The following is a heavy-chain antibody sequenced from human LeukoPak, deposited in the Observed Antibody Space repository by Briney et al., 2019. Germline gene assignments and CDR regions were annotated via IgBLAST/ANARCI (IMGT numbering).Heavy chain of an antibody. CDR3: AKSVAIYFYYGLDV. D-gene: IGHD3-3*01. V-gene: IGHV3-23*01. CDR2: ISGSGGST. CDR1: GFTFSSYA. J-gene: IGHJ6*02. Sequence: PGGSLRLSCAASGFTFSSYAMSRVRQTPGKGLEWVSAISGSGGSTYYADSVKGRFTSRDNSKNTLFLQMNSLRVEDTAPYYCAKSVAIYFYYGLDVWGQGTTVTVSS.